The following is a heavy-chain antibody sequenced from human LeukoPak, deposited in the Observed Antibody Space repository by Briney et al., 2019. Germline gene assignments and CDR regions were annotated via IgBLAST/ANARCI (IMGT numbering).Heavy chain of an antibody. CDR2: IYHSGST. Sequence: LRLSCAASGFPFGSHAMKWVRQAPGKGLEWIGYIYHSGSTYYNPSLKSRVTISVDRSKNQFSLKLSSVTAADTAVYYCARVSYYYDSSGYHREVYYFDYWGQGTLVTVSS. CDR1: GFPFGSHA. CDR3: ARVSYYYDSSGYHREVYYFDY. D-gene: IGHD3-22*01. J-gene: IGHJ4*02. V-gene: IGHV4-30-2*01.